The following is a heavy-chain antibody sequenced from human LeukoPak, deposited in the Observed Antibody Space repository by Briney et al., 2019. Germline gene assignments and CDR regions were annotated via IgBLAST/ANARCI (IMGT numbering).Heavy chain of an antibody. Sequence: SETLSLTCAVYGGSFSGYYWTWIRQPPGKGLEWIGEINHSGSTNNNPSLKSRVTISIDSSKNQFSLKLSSVTAADTAVYYCARDRTTIGSNWFDPWGQGTLVTVSS. CDR1: GGSFSGYY. D-gene: IGHD1-1*01. J-gene: IGHJ5*02. CDR3: ARDRTTIGSNWFDP. CDR2: INHSGST. V-gene: IGHV4-34*01.